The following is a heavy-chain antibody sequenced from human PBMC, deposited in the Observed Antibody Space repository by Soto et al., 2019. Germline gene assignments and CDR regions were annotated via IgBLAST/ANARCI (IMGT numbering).Heavy chain of an antibody. CDR3: ASDSPSLFSISTSCPRGGWFYP. J-gene: IGHJ5*02. Sequence: QAQLVQSGADVRKPGASVKVSCKASGFTFKKFGISWVRQAPGQGLEWMGWINPYNSNTRYTQKLQGRVTMTADTSRSTAYMELTSLSSDDTAMYYRASDSPSLFSISTSCPRGGWFYPWGQGGLLIVTS. D-gene: IGHD2-2*01. CDR1: GFTFKKFG. V-gene: IGHV1-18*04. CDR2: INPYNSNT.